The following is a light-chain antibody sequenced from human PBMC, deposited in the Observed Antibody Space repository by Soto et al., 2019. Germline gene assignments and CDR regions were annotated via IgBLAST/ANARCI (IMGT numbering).Light chain of an antibody. CDR1: SSDGGGYNY. J-gene: IGLJ1*01. CDR3: CSYAGSYTHYV. Sequence: QSALTQPRSVSGSPGQSITISGTGTSSDGGGYNYVSWYRQHPGKAPKLMIYDVSKRPSGVPDRFSGSKSGNTASLTISGLQAEDEADYYCCSYAGSYTHYVFGPGTKLTVL. CDR2: DVS. V-gene: IGLV2-11*01.